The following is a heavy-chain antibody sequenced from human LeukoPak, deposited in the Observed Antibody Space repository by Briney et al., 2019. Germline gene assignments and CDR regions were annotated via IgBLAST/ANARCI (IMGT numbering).Heavy chain of an antibody. Sequence: ASVTVSCKASGYTFTAYYIHWVRQAPGQGLEWMGWIKPSSGGTNYARNFQDWVTITRDTSISTVYMEMSRMRSHDTAVYYCARGDDGDFGSSAFDIWGQGTMVTVSS. CDR3: ARGDDGDFGSSAFDI. J-gene: IGHJ3*02. CDR2: IKPSSGGT. D-gene: IGHD1-1*01. V-gene: IGHV1-2*04. CDR1: GYTFTAYY.